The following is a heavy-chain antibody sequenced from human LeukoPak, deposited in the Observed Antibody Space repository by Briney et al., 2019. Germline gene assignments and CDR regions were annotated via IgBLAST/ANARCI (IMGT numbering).Heavy chain of an antibody. V-gene: IGHV1-69*05. J-gene: IGHJ6*03. Sequence: SVKVSCKASGGTFSSYAISWVRQAPGQGLEWMGGIIPIFGTANYAQKFQGRVTITTDESTSTAYMELSSLRSEDTAVYYCARDWGNCSSTSCYLTYMDVWGKGTTVTVSS. CDR1: GGTFSSYA. CDR2: IIPIFGTA. CDR3: ARDWGNCSSTSCYLTYMDV. D-gene: IGHD2-2*01.